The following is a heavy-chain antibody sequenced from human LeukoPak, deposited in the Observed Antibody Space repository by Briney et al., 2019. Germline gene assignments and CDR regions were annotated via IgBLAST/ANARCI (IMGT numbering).Heavy chain of an antibody. J-gene: IGHJ4*02. CDR1: GYTFITYD. CDR2: LNPQSGHT. Sequence: ASVKVSCKASGYTFITYDIIWVRQAAGQGLEWVGWLNPQSGHTGYTENFQGRVIMTMDSSTATVYMELRSLRFEDTAVYYCARGPWFRSLVGYCADGVCYPGYWGQGTLVTVCS. V-gene: IGHV1-8*01. D-gene: IGHD2-8*01. CDR3: ARGPWFRSLVGYCADGVCYPGY.